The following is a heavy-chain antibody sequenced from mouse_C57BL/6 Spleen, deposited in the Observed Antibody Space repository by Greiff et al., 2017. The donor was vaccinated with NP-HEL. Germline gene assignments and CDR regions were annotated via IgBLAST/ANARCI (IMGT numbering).Heavy chain of an antibody. Sequence: EVQRVESGGGLVKPGGSLKLSCAASGFTFSSYAMSWVRQTPEKRLEWVATISDGGSYTYYPDNVKGRFTISRDNAKNNLYLQMSHLKSEDTAMYYCARVRTMDYWGQGTSVTVSS. CDR3: ARVRTMDY. CDR2: ISDGGSYT. V-gene: IGHV5-4*01. CDR1: GFTFSSYA. J-gene: IGHJ4*01.